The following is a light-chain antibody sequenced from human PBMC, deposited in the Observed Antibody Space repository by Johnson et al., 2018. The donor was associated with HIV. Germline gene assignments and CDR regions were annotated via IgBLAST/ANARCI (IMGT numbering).Light chain of an antibody. CDR1: SYNIGNNY. J-gene: IGLJ1*01. CDR3: GTWDSSPSAFYV. Sequence: QSILTQPPSVSAAPGQKVTISCYGSSYNIGNNYVSWYQQFPGTAPKLLIYDNNKRPSGIPDRFSGSKSGTSATLGITGLQTGDEADYYCGTWDSSPSAFYVFGTGTKVTVL. V-gene: IGLV1-51*01. CDR2: DNN.